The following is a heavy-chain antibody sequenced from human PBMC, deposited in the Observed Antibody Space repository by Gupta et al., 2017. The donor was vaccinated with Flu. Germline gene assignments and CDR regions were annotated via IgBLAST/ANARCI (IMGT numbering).Heavy chain of an antibody. CDR3: AKGAESSNYRYFDY. Sequence: RQAPGKGLELVALISYDGSKEYYADSVKGRFIISRDNSKNMLYLQMNSLRAEDTSLYYCAKGAESSNYRYFDYWGQGTLVTVSS. V-gene: IGHV3-30*18. CDR2: ISYDGSKE. D-gene: IGHD3-16*02. J-gene: IGHJ4*02.